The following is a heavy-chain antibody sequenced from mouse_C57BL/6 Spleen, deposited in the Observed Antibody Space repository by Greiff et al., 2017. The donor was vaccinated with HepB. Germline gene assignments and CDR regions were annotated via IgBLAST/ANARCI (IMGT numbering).Heavy chain of an antibody. J-gene: IGHJ2*01. D-gene: IGHD2-1*01. CDR2: INPYNGGT. Sequence: EVQLQQSGPVLVKPGASVKMSCKASGYTFTDYYMNWVKQSHGKSLEWIGVINPYNGGTSYNQKFKGKATLTVDKSSSTAYMELNSLTSEDSAVYYCARYLLYYFDYWGQGTTLTVSS. CDR3: ARYLLYYFDY. V-gene: IGHV1-19*01. CDR1: GYTFTDYY.